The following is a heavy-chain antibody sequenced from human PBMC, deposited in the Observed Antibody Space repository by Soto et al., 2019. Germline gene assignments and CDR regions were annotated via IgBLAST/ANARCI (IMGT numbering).Heavy chain of an antibody. Sequence: GGSLRLSCAASGFTFSSFAMTWVRQAPGRGLEWISGISGSGGTTYDADSVKGRFTISRDNSNNTLYLQMNNLRAEDSAVYYCAKDLVLLRSWGQGTQVNVAS. CDR2: ISGSGGTT. CDR1: GFTFSSFA. D-gene: IGHD3-10*01. V-gene: IGHV3-23*01. J-gene: IGHJ5*02. CDR3: AKDLVLLRS.